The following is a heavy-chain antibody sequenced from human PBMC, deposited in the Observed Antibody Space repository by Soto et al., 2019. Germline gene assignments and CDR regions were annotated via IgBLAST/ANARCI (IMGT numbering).Heavy chain of an antibody. Sequence: PGGSLRLSCAASGFTFSSYSMNWVRQAPGKGLEWVSSISSSSSYIYYADSVKGRFTISRDNAKNPLYLQMNSLRAEDTAVYYCARDLYYYDSSGYDAFDIWGQGTMVTVSS. CDR1: GFTFSSYS. D-gene: IGHD3-22*01. J-gene: IGHJ3*02. V-gene: IGHV3-21*01. CDR3: ARDLYYYDSSGYDAFDI. CDR2: ISSSSSYI.